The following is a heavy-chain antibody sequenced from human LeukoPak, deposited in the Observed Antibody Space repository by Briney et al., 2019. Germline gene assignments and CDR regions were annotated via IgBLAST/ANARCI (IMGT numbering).Heavy chain of an antibody. CDR2: IWYDGSNK. D-gene: IGHD2-21*02. V-gene: IGHV3-33*01. Sequence: GGSLRLSCATSGFTFNRFGMHWVRQAPGKGLEWVAVIWYDGSNKDYADSVKGRFTISRDNSKNTLYLQMSGLGAEDTAVYYCATSAHIEVGTTPPPDYWGQGTLVTVTS. J-gene: IGHJ4*02. CDR1: GFTFNRFG. CDR3: ATSAHIEVGTTPPPDY.